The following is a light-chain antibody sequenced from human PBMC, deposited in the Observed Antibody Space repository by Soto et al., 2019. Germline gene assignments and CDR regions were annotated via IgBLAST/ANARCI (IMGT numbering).Light chain of an antibody. CDR2: AAS. CDR3: RQHNSFPIT. CDR1: RSISDW. Sequence: DIQMTQSPSSLSPSVGDRVTITCRASRSISDWLAWYQQKPGKAPKSLIYAASTLQTGVPSRFSGSGSGTEFTLTISSLQPEDSATYYCRQHNSFPITFGQGTRLEIK. J-gene: IGKJ5*01. V-gene: IGKV1-5*01.